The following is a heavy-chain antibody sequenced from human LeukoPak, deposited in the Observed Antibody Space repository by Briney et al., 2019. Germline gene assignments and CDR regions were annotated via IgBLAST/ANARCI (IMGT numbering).Heavy chain of an antibody. CDR1: GFTFSSYA. J-gene: IGHJ4*02. D-gene: IGHD3-9*01. CDR2: ISYDGSNK. Sequence: GRSLRLSCAASGFTFSSYAVHWVRQAPGKGLEWVAVISYDGSNKYYADSVKGRFTISRDNSKNTLYLQMNSLRAEDTAVYYCAKESYYDILTGYFSDWGQGTLVTVSS. V-gene: IGHV3-30*04. CDR3: AKESYYDILTGYFSD.